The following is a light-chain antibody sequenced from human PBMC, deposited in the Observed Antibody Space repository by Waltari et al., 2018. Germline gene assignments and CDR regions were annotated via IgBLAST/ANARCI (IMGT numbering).Light chain of an antibody. Sequence: QSVLTQPPSVSGAPGQRVTISCTGRGSNIGAGYDVHWYQQLPRAAPKLLIYGSSSRPLGVPDRFFGSTSGTIASLAITGLQAEDEADYYCQSYDTSLSVVFGGGTKLTVL. V-gene: IGLV1-40*01. CDR1: GSNIGAGYD. J-gene: IGLJ3*02. CDR3: QSYDTSLSVV. CDR2: GSS.